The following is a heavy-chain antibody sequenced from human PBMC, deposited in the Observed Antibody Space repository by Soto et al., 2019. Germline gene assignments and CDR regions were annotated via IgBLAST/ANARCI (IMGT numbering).Heavy chain of an antibody. D-gene: IGHD6-13*01. J-gene: IGHJ4*02. V-gene: IGHV1-69*13. CDR3: ARSEQQLISFDY. CDR2: IIAIFGNT. CDR1: GGTFSSYA. Sequence: GASVKVSCKASGGTFSSYAISWVRQAPGQGLEWMGWIIAIFGNTKYSQKFQGRVTITGDASASTAYMELSSLRSEDTAVYYCARSEQQLISFDYWGQGTLVTVSS.